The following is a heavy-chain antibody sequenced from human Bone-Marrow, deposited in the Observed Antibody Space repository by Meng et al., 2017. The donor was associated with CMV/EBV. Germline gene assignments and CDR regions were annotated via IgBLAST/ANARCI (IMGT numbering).Heavy chain of an antibody. CDR3: ARSYGYYYYGMDV. J-gene: IGHJ6*02. D-gene: IGHD3-10*01. Sequence: SEPLSLTCSVSGGSISGYYWSWIRQPPGKGLEWIGYIYSSGSINYNPSLESRVTMSVDTSKNQFSLDLTSVTAADTAVYYCARSYGYYYYGMDVWGQGTAVTVSS. CDR2: IYSSGSI. CDR1: GGSISGYY. V-gene: IGHV4-59*01.